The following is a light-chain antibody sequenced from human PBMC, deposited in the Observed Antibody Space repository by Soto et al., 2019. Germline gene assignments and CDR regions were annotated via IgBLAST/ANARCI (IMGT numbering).Light chain of an antibody. CDR2: DVS. Sequence: QSALTQPASVSGSPGQSITISCTGTSSDVGSYNYVSWYQQYPGKAPKLMIYDVSNRPSGVSYRFSGSKSGNTASLTISGLQAEDEADYYCSSYTTRSTHLVFGGGTQLTVL. J-gene: IGLJ3*02. CDR3: SSYTTRSTHLV. CDR1: SSDVGSYNY. V-gene: IGLV2-14*01.